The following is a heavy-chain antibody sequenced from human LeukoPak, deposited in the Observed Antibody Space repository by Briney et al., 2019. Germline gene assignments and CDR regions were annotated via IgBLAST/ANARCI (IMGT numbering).Heavy chain of an antibody. CDR1: GGTFSGYA. CDR2: IIPIFGTA. D-gene: IGHD6-19*01. CDR3: ASAPGIAVAGTNDAFDI. V-gene: IGHV1-69*05. J-gene: IGHJ3*02. Sequence: ASVKVSCKASGGTFSGYAISWVRQAPGQGLEWMGGIIPIFGTANYAQKFQGRVTITTDESTSTAYMELSSLRSEDTAVYYCASAPGIAVAGTNDAFDIWGQGTMVTVSS.